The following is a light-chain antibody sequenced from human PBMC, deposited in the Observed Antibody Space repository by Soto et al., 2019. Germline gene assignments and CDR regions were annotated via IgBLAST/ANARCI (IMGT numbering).Light chain of an antibody. CDR2: DAS. CDR1: QSVSSY. CDR3: QQRSNCPPYT. V-gene: IGKV3-11*01. J-gene: IGKJ2*01. Sequence: EIVLTQSPATLSLSPGERATLSCRASQSVSSYLAWYQQKPGQAPRLLIYDASNRATGIPARFSGSGSGTDFTPTISSLDPEDFAVYYCQQRSNCPPYTFGQGTKLEIK.